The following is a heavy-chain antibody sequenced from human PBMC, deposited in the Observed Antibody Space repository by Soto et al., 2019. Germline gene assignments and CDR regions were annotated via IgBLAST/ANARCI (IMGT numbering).Heavy chain of an antibody. Sequence: RASVKVSFKATRGTLSSYAISWVRQAPGQELAWMGGIIPIFGTANYAQKFQGRATITADKSTSTAYMELSSLRSEDTGVYYCARYIVSSGVTWNYYCGMDVWGQGTTVTVSS. D-gene: IGHD2-21*02. CDR3: ARYIVSSGVTWNYYCGMDV. CDR2: IIPIFGTA. V-gene: IGHV1-69*06. J-gene: IGHJ6*02. CDR1: RGTLSSYA.